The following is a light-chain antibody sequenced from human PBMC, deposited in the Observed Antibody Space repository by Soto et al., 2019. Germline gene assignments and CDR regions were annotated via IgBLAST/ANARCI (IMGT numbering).Light chain of an antibody. Sequence: DIQLTQSPSFLSASVGDRVTITCRASQGISSYLAWYQQKPGKAPKLLIYAASTLQSGVPSRFSGSGSGTEFTLTISSLQAEDFSTYYWQQLNTYPLTFGGGTKVEIK. CDR2: AAS. CDR3: QQLNTYPLT. CDR1: QGISSY. J-gene: IGKJ4*01. V-gene: IGKV1-9*01.